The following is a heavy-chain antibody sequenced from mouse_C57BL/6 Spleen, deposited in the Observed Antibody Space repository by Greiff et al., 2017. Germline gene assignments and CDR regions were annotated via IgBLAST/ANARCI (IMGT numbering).Heavy chain of an antibody. J-gene: IGHJ2*01. V-gene: IGHV7-3*01. CDR1: GFTFTGYY. CDR2: IRNKANGYTT. D-gene: IGHD1-1*01. CDR3: ARYGTTVADY. Sequence: EVMLVESGGGLVQPGGSLSLSCAASGFTFTGYYMSWVRQPPGKALEWLGFIRNKANGYTTEYSASVKGRFTISRDNSQSILYLQMNALGAEDSATYYCARYGTTVADYWGQGTTLTVSS.